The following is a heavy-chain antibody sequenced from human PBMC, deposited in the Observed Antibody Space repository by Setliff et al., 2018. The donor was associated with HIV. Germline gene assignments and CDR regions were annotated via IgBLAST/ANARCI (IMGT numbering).Heavy chain of an antibody. D-gene: IGHD3-16*01. Sequence: GSLRLSCAASGFTLSSNHMTWVRQAPGKGLEWVSFIYNDGRTFYADSVKGLFTISRDNSKNMMYLQMNGLRPEDTAAYYCAKGVKWLDPWGQGTLVTVSS. CDR1: GFTLSSNH. J-gene: IGHJ5*02. CDR2: IYNDGRT. V-gene: IGHV3-53*01. CDR3: AKGVKWLDP.